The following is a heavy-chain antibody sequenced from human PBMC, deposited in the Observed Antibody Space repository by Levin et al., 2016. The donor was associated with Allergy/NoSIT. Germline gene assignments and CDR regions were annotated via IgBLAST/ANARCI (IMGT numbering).Heavy chain of an antibody. Sequence: WIRQPPGKGLEWVAVISDDGSDKYYADSVKGRFTISRDDSKNTLYLQMDSLRPEDTAVYYCAVYYGSGSTPDNWGQGTLVTVSS. D-gene: IGHD3-10*01. V-gene: IGHV3-30*03. CDR2: ISDDGSDK. J-gene: IGHJ4*02. CDR3: AVYYGSGSTPDN.